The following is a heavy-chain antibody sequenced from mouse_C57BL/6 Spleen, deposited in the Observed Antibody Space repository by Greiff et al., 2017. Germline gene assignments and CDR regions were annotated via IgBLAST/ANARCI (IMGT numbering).Heavy chain of an antibody. J-gene: IGHJ2*01. CDR2: IDPSDSYT. CDR3: AREGNYNNHFDY. D-gene: IGHD2-5*01. V-gene: IGHV1-59*01. CDR1: GYTFTSYW. Sequence: QVQLQQPGAELVMPGTSVKLSCKASGYTFTSYWMHWVKQRPGQGLEWIGEIDPSDSYTNYNQKFKGKATLTVDTSSSTAYMQLSSLTSEDSAVYYCAREGNYNNHFDYWGQGTTLTVSS.